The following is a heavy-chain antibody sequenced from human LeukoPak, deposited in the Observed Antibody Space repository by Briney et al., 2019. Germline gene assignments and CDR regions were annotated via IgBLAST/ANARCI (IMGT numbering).Heavy chain of an antibody. CDR1: GFTFGDYA. CDR2: IRSKAYGGTT. J-gene: IGHJ3*02. D-gene: IGHD2-2*01. CDR3: TTGGVYCSSTSCFPNAFDI. Sequence: GGSLRLSCTASGFTFGDYAMSWVRQAPGKGLEWVGFIRSKAYGGTTEYAASVKGRFTISRDDSKSIAYLQMNSLKTEDTAVYYCTTGGVYCSSTSCFPNAFDIWGQGTMVTVSS. V-gene: IGHV3-49*04.